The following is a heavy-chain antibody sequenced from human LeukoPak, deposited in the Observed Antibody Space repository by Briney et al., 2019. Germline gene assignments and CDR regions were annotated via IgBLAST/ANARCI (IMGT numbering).Heavy chain of an antibody. CDR3: AKGYYGKYVAVDY. CDR1: GFTFSSYA. J-gene: IGHJ4*02. CDR2: ISDNGDDT. D-gene: IGHD4-11*01. Sequence: GGSLRLSRAASGFTFSSYAMIWARQAPGKGLDWVSSISDNGDDTYYADSVKGRFTISRDKSTNTLYPQMNSLRADDTAVYYCAKGYYGKYVAVDYWDQGTLVTVSS. V-gene: IGHV3-23*01.